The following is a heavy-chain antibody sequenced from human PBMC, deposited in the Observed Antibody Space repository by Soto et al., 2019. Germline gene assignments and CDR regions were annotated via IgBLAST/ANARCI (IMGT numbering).Heavy chain of an antibody. CDR1: GGSFSGYY. D-gene: IGHD2-15*01. Sequence: SETLSLTCAVYGGSFSGYYWSWIRQPPGKGLEWIGEINHSGSTNYNPSLKSRVTISVDTSKNQFSLKLSSVTAADTAVYYCASFTVRGGIYCSGGSRRGMDVWGPGTTVT. CDR2: INHSGST. CDR3: ASFTVRGGIYCSGGSRRGMDV. J-gene: IGHJ6*02. V-gene: IGHV4-34*01.